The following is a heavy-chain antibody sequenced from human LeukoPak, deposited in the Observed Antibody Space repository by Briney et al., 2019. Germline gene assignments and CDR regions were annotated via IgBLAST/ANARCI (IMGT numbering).Heavy chain of an antibody. CDR1: GGSFSGYY. D-gene: IGHD5-18*01. V-gene: IGHV4-34*01. CDR3: ARARGDIGMAGDY. Sequence: KPSETLSLTCAVYGGSFSGYYWSWIRQPPGKGLEWIGEINHSGSTNYNPSLKSRVTISVDTSKNQFSLKLSSVTAADTAVYYCARARGDIGMAGDYWSQGTLVTVSP. J-gene: IGHJ4*02. CDR2: INHSGST.